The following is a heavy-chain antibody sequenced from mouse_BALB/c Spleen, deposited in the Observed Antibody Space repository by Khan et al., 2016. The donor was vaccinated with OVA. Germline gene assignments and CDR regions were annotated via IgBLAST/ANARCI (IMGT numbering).Heavy chain of an antibody. J-gene: IGHJ2*01. CDR1: GYSFTGYF. Sequence: VQLQQSGPELVKPGASVKISCKASGYSFTGYFMSWVMQSHGKSLEWIGRINPHIGETLYNQKFKGKATLTVDESSSTAHMELRSLASEDSAGYYCTRIYGSDFDYWGQGTPLTVSS. V-gene: IGHV1-20*02. CDR3: TRIYGSDFDY. CDR2: INPHIGET. D-gene: IGHD1-1*01.